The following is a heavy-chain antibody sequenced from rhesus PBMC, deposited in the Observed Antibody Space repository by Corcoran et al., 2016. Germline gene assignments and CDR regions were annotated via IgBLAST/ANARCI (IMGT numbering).Heavy chain of an antibody. CDR3: ASYCTGSGCYSWDFDY. D-gene: IGHD2-21*01. V-gene: IGHV4-99*01. Sequence: QVQLQESGPGLVKPSETLSLTCAVSGYSISSGYYWGWIRQPPGKGLEDIGYISGSSGSTYYNPSLNSRVTISKATSKNQFSLKLSSVTAADTAVYYCASYCTGSGCYSWDFDYWGQGVLVTVS. CDR1: GYSISSGYY. CDR2: ISGSSGST. J-gene: IGHJ4*01.